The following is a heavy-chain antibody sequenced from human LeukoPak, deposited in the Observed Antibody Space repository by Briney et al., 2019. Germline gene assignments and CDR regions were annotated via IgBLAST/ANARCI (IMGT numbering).Heavy chain of an antibody. V-gene: IGHV1-69*01. CDR2: IIPIFGTA. D-gene: IGHD3-10*01. CDR1: GGTFSSYA. J-gene: IGHJ5*02. Sequence: SVKASCKASGGTFSSYAISWVRQAPGQGLEWMGGIIPIFGTANYAQKFQGRVTITADESTSTAYMELSSLRSEDTAVYYCARSYGSGPARFDPWGQGTLVTVSS. CDR3: ARSYGSGPARFDP.